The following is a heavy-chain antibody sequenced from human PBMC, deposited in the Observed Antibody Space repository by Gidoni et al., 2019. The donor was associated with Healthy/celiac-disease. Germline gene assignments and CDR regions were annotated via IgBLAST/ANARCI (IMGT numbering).Heavy chain of an antibody. D-gene: IGHD3-3*01. J-gene: IGHJ6*02. CDR1: GFTFSSYG. CDR3: AKDQGVGDFWTSMDV. V-gene: IGHV3-30*18. CDR2: ISDDGSNK. Sequence: QVQLVASGGGVVQPGRSLRLSCAASGFTFSSYGMHWVRQAPGKGLEWVAVISDDGSNKYYADSVKGRFTISRDNSKNTLYLQMNSLRAEDTAVYYCAKDQGVGDFWTSMDVWGQGTTVTVSS.